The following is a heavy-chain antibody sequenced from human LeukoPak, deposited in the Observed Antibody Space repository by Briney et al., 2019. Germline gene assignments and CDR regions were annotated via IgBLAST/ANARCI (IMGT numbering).Heavy chain of an antibody. J-gene: IGHJ4*02. CDR3: ARSCSSWYQGGFDY. CDR1: GYTFTSYD. CDR2: MNPNSGNT. V-gene: IGHV1-8*03. D-gene: IGHD6-13*01. Sequence: SSVKVSCKASGYTFTSYDINWVRQATGQGLEWMGWMNPNSGNTGYAQKFQGRVTITRNTSISTAYMELSSLRSEDTAVYYCARSCSSWYQGGFDYWGQGTLVTVSS.